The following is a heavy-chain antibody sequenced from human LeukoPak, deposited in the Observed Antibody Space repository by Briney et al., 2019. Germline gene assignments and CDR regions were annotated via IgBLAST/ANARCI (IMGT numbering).Heavy chain of an antibody. CDR1: GFTFSSHW. J-gene: IGHJ4*02. V-gene: IGHV3-7*01. D-gene: IGHD2/OR15-2a*01. CDR3: ATIEAVRFHY. CDR2: IKQDGNEK. Sequence: GGSLRLPCAASGFTFSSHWMSWVRQAPGKGLEWVANIKQDGNEKYYADSVKGRFTISRDNAKNSVYLQMNSLRAEDTAVYYCATIEAVRFHYWGQGTLVTVSS.